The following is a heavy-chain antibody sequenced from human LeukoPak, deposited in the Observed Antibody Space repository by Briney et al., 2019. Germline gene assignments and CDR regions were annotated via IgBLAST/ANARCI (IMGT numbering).Heavy chain of an antibody. CDR1: GYTFTGYY. CDR2: INPNSGGT. CDR3: ARDPGYCSSTSCYYYYYMDV. V-gene: IGHV1-2*06. Sequence: ASVKVSCKASGYTFTGYYMHWVRQAPGQGLEWIGRINPNSGGTNYAQKFQGRVTMTRDTSISTAHMELSRLRSDDTAVYYCARDPGYCSSTSCYYYYYMDVWGKGTTVTVSS. D-gene: IGHD2-2*01. J-gene: IGHJ6*03.